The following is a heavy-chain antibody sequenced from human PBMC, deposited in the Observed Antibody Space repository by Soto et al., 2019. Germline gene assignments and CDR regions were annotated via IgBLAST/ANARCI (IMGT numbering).Heavy chain of an antibody. CDR2: IYPADSDT. V-gene: IGHV5-51*01. CDR1: GYTFTNYR. J-gene: IGHJ6*02. D-gene: IGHD2-2*01. Sequence: GESLKISCKASGYTFTNYRIGWVRQMPGKGLEWMGLIYPADSDTTYSPSFQGQVSISADRSIRSAFLQWSSLKASDTAIYYCARHRTTSGWSGMDVWGQGTTVTVSS. CDR3: ARHRTTSGWSGMDV.